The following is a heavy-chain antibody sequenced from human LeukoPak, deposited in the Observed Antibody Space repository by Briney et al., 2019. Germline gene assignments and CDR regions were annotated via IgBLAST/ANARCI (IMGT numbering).Heavy chain of an antibody. D-gene: IGHD6-19*01. CDR3: ARERAGL. CDR2: INHSGST. Sequence: KTSETLSLTCAVYGESFSGYYWSWIRQPPGKGLEWIGEINHSGSTNYNPSLKSRVTISIDTSKNQFSLKLSSVTAPDTAMYYCARERAGLWGQGTLVTVSS. CDR1: GESFSGYY. J-gene: IGHJ4*02. V-gene: IGHV4-34*01.